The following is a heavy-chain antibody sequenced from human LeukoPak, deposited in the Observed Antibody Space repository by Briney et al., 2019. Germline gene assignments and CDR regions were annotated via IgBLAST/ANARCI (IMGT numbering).Heavy chain of an antibody. V-gene: IGHV1-2*02. Sequence: ASVKVSCKASGYTFTSYGISWVRQAPGQGLEWMGWINPNSGGTNYAQKFQGRVTMTRDTSISTAYMELSRLRSDDTAVYYCARDRVTMVRGPKGFDPWGQGTLVTVSS. J-gene: IGHJ5*02. CDR2: INPNSGGT. CDR3: ARDRVTMVRGPKGFDP. CDR1: GYTFTSYG. D-gene: IGHD3-10*01.